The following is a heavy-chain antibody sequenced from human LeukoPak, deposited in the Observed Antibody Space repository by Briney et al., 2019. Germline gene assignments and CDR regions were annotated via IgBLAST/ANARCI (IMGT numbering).Heavy chain of an antibody. CDR3: ARGPSGYHNT. J-gene: IGHJ4*02. D-gene: IGHD5-12*01. V-gene: IGHV3-21*01. Sequence: GGSLRLSCAASGFTFSSYGMHWVRQAPGKGLEWVSSISSSSSYIYYADSVKGRFTISRDNAKNSLYLQMNSLRAEDTAVYYCARGPSGYHNTGGQGTLVTVSS. CDR1: GFTFSSYG. CDR2: ISSSSSYI.